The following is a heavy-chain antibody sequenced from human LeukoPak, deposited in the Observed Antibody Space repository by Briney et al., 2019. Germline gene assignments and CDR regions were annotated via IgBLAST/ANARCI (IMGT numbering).Heavy chain of an antibody. V-gene: IGHV3-9*01. CDR1: GFTFDDYA. D-gene: IGHD5-12*01. CDR3: AKGYSGYDFTDY. CDR2: ISWNSGGI. Sequence: GGSLRLSCAASGFTFDDYAMHWVRQAPGKSLEWVSGISWNSGGIDYADSVKGRFTISRDNAENSLYLQMNSLRAEDTALYYCAKGYSGYDFTDYWGQGTLVTVYS. J-gene: IGHJ4*02.